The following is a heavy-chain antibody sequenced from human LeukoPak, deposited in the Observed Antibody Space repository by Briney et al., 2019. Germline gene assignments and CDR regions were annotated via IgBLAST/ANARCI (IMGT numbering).Heavy chain of an antibody. J-gene: IGHJ4*02. CDR1: GDSVTSGSYY. CDR2: VYYTGST. CDR3: AKVSDRDNSGYYWGFEY. V-gene: IGHV4-61*01. D-gene: IGHD3-22*01. Sequence: PSETLSLTCTVSGDSVTSGSYYWSWIRQPPGKGLEWIGFVYYTGSTNYNPSLKSRVTISVDTSRNQFSLKLTSVTAADTAVYYCAKVSDRDNSGYYWGFEYWGQGTLVTVSS.